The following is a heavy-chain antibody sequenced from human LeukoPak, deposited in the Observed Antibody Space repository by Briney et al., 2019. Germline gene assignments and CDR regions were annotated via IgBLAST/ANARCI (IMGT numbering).Heavy chain of an antibody. J-gene: IGHJ4*02. D-gene: IGHD1-26*01. Sequence: PGGSLRLSCAASGFTFSSYAMHWVRQAPGKGLEWVAVISYDGSNKYYADSVKGRFTISRGNSKNTLYLQMNSLRAEDTAVYYCAREWENHYFDYWGQGTLVTVSS. CDR3: AREWENHYFDY. CDR1: GFTFSSYA. V-gene: IGHV3-30-3*01. CDR2: ISYDGSNK.